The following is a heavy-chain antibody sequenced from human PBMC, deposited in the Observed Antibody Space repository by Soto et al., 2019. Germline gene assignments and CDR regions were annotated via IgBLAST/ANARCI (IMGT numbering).Heavy chain of an antibody. V-gene: IGHV1-58*01. CDR3: ATRGPEWYSSSSAYYYGMDV. CDR2: IVVGSGNT. Sequence: QMQLVQSGPEVKMPGTSVKVSCKASGFTFTSSAVQWVRQARGQRLEWIVWIVVGSGNTNYAQKFQERFTITRDMSTSTAYMELSSLRSEDTAVYYCATRGPEWYSSSSAYYYGMDVWGQGTTVTVSS. CDR1: GFTFTSSA. D-gene: IGHD6-6*01. J-gene: IGHJ6*01.